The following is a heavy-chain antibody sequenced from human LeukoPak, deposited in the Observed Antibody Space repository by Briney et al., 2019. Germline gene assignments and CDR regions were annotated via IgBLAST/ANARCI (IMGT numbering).Heavy chain of an antibody. V-gene: IGHV3-21*01. D-gene: IGHD5-24*01. J-gene: IGHJ6*02. CDR2: ISSSSSYI. Sequence: GGSLRLSCAASGFTFSSYSMNWVRQAPGKGLERVSSISSSSSYIYYANSVKGRFTISRDNAKNSLYLQMNSLRAEDTAVYYCARDKMEKDEYYYYYGMDVWGQGTTVTVSS. CDR3: ARDKMEKDEYYYYYGMDV. CDR1: GFTFSSYS.